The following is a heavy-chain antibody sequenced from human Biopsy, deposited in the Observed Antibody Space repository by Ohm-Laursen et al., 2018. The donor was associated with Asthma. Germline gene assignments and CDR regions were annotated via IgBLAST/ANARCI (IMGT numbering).Heavy chain of an antibody. CDR3: ARAYGGSFFSGSFDI. D-gene: IGHD4-23*01. CDR1: GFTVSTNG. CDR2: IYSGGGT. V-gene: IGHV3-53*01. Sequence: GSLRLSCAASGFTVSTNGMSWVRQPPGKGLEWVSVIYSGGGTYYADSVQGRVTISRDNSKNTLSLQMNSLRAEDTAVYYCARAYGGSFFSGSFDIWGQGIMVTVSS. J-gene: IGHJ3*02.